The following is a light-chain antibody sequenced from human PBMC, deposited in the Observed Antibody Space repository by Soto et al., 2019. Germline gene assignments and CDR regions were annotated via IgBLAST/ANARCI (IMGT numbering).Light chain of an antibody. CDR1: TSIIGSQT. V-gene: IGLV1-44*01. CDR3: AAWDASLKGFV. Sequence: QSALTQPPSASGTPGQKVTISCSGSTSIIGSQTVNWYQQLPGTAPKLLIILNNRRPSGVPDRFSGSKSGTSASLAISGLQSEDEADYFCAAWDASLKGFVFGTGTKLTVL. J-gene: IGLJ1*01. CDR2: LNN.